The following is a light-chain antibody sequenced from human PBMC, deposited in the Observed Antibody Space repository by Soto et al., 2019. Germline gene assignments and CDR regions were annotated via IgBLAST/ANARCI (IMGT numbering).Light chain of an antibody. CDR1: SSNIGSNY. Sequence: QSVLTQPPSVSAAPGQKVIISCSGSSSNIGSNYVSWYQQLPGTAPKLLISDKNERPSGIPDRFSASKSGTSATLGITGLQTGDEADYYCGAWDHVLNVGVFGGGPKLTVL. V-gene: IGLV1-51*01. CDR2: DKN. J-gene: IGLJ3*02. CDR3: GAWDHVLNVGV.